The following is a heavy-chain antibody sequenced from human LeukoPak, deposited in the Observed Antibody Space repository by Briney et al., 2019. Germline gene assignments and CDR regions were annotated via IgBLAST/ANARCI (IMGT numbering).Heavy chain of an antibody. CDR1: GYTFTSYD. J-gene: IGHJ4*02. D-gene: IGHD5-18*01. CDR2: MNPNSGGT. V-gene: IGHV1-2*02. Sequence: ASVKVSCKASGYTFTSYDINWVRQATGQGLEWMGWMNPNSGGTNYAQKFQGRVTMTRDTSISTAYMELSRLRSDDTAVYYCARLGIQLWPHDYWGQGTLVTVSS. CDR3: ARLGIQLWPHDY.